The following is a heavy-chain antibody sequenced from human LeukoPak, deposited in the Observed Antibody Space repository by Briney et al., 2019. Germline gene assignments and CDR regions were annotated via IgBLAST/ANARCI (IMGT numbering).Heavy chain of an antibody. J-gene: IGHJ5*02. CDR1: GGTFSSYA. V-gene: IGHV1-69*04. CDR2: IIPILGIA. Sequence: SVKVSCKASGGTFSSYAIIWVRQAPGQGLEWMGRIIPILGIANYAQKFQGRVTITADKSTSTAYMELSSLRSEDTAVYYCARRMTTVTTYANWFDPWGQGTLVTVSS. D-gene: IGHD4-11*01. CDR3: ARRMTTVTTYANWFDP.